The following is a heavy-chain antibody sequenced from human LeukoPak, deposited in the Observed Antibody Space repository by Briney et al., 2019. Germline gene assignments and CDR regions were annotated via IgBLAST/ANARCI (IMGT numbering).Heavy chain of an antibody. CDR3: ARSGRYPPGPFDY. CDR2: INHSGST. V-gene: IGHV4-34*01. J-gene: IGHJ4*02. D-gene: IGHD1-1*01. CDR1: GGSLSGYY. Sequence: SETLPLTCAVYGGSLSGYYWSWIRQPPGKGLEWIGEINHSGSTNYNPSLKSRVTISVDTSKNQFSLKLSSVTAADTAVYYCARSGRYPPGPFDYWGQGTLVTVSS.